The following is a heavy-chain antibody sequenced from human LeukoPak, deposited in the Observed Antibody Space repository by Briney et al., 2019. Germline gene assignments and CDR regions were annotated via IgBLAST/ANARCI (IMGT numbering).Heavy chain of an antibody. Sequence: GASVKVSCKVSGYTLTELSMHWVRQAPGKGLEWMGGFDPEDGETIYAQKFQGRVTMTEDTSTDTAYMELSSLRSGDTAVYYCARVPIAVAVTAWFDPWGQGTLVTVSS. CDR1: GYTLTELS. J-gene: IGHJ5*02. CDR2: FDPEDGET. V-gene: IGHV1-24*01. D-gene: IGHD6-19*01. CDR3: ARVPIAVAVTAWFDP.